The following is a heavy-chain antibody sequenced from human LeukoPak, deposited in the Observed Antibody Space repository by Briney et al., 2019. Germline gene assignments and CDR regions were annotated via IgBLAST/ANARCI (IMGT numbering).Heavy chain of an antibody. D-gene: IGHD5-12*01. Sequence: GGSLRLSCAASGFTFSSYAMSWVRQAPGRRLEWVSAISGSGGSTYYADSVKGRFTISRDNSKNTLYLQMNSLRAEDTAVYYCAKVSGDGYNWDYWGQGTLVTVSS. V-gene: IGHV3-23*01. CDR2: ISGSGGST. CDR3: AKVSGDGYNWDY. CDR1: GFTFSSYA. J-gene: IGHJ4*02.